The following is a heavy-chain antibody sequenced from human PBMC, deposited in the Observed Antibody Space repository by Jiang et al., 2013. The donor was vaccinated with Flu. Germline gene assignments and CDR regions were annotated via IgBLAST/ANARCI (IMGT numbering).Heavy chain of an antibody. CDR1: IQLQLLR. CDR3: VRKWILNQH. Sequence: SGAEVKKPGGLSEGFLQGSSIQLQLLRSPSGCAQAPGQGLEWMGWIIVGSGDTHYSQRFQGRLTFTRDTSANTAYMDLSSLTSEDTAVYYCVRKWILNQH. J-gene: IGHJ1*01. CDR2: IIVGSGDT. V-gene: IGHV1-3*01. D-gene: IGHD5-12*01.